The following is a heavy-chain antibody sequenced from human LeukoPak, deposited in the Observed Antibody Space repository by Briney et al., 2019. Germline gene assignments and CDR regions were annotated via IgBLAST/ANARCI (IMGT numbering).Heavy chain of an antibody. CDR1: GGSISSYY. D-gene: IGHD3-3*01. CDR3: ARRLWREEGFDP. V-gene: IGHV4-59*08. J-gene: IGHJ5*02. Sequence: SETLSLTCTVSGGSISSYYWSWIRQPPGKGLEWIGYIYYSGSTNYNPSLKSRVTISVDTSKNQFSLKLSSVTAADTAVYYCARRLWREEGFDPWGQGTLVTVSS. CDR2: IYYSGST.